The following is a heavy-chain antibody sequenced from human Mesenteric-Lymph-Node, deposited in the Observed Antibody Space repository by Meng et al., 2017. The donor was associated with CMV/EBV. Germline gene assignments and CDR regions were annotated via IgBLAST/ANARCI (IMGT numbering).Heavy chain of an antibody. CDR3: ARGEDLSY. CDR1: GDTFSCYI. CDR2: IIPIFATP. J-gene: IGHJ4*02. V-gene: IGHV1-69*01. Sequence: VKVSCRTSGDTFSCYIFAGVRQAPGQGLEWMGSIIPIFATPNYALKFQGRVTFIADESTSTVYMEMSSLRSGDTAVYYCARGEDLSYWGQGTLVTVS.